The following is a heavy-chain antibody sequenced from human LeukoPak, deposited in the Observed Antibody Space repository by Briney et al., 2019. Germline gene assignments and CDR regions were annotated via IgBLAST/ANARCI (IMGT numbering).Heavy chain of an antibody. Sequence: PGGSLRLSCAASGFTFSSYSMNWVRQAPGKGLEWVSSISSSSSYIYYADSVKGRFTISRDNAKNSLYLQMNSLRAEDTAVYYFARDTPIVQNYYYYYYMDVWGKGTTVTVSS. J-gene: IGHJ6*03. V-gene: IGHV3-21*01. CDR1: GFTFSSYS. D-gene: IGHD2-15*01. CDR3: ARDTPIVQNYYYYYYMDV. CDR2: ISSSSSYI.